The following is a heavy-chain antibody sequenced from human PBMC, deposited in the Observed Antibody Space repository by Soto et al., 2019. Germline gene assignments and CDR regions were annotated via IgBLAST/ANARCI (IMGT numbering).Heavy chain of an antibody. Sequence: SETLSLTCTVSGGSISSGGYYWSWIRQHPGKGLEWIGYIYYSGSTYYNPSLKSRVTISVDTSKNQFSLKMSSVTAADTAVYYCATYDSSGWYYFAYRGQGTLVTVSS. CDR1: GGSISSGGYY. V-gene: IGHV4-31*03. D-gene: IGHD3-22*01. J-gene: IGHJ4*02. CDR2: IYYSGST. CDR3: ATYDSSGWYYFAY.